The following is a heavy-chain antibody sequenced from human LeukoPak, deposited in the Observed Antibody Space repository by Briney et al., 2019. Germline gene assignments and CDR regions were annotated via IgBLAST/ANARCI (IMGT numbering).Heavy chain of an antibody. Sequence: ASVKVSCKASGYTFTSYDINWVRQATGQGLEWMGWMNPNSGNTGYAQKFQGRFTITMNTSISTAYMELSSLRSEETAVYYCARVQNPYSSGWYLNYWGQGTLVTVSS. CDR3: ARVQNPYSSGWYLNY. J-gene: IGHJ4*02. CDR1: GYTFTSYD. V-gene: IGHV1-8*03. D-gene: IGHD6-19*01. CDR2: MNPNSGNT.